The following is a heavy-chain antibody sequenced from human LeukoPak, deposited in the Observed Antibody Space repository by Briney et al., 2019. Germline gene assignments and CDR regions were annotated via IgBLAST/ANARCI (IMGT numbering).Heavy chain of an antibody. CDR2: ISSSSSYI. D-gene: IGHD6-19*01. V-gene: IGHV3-21*01. CDR1: GFTFSSYS. Sequence: GGSLRLSCAASGFTFSSYSMNWVRQAPGKGLEWVSSISSSSSYIYYADSVKGRFTISRDNAKNSLYLQMNSLRAEDTAVYYCAREEAVAGSDSYYYYMDVWGKGTTVTLSS. CDR3: AREEAVAGSDSYYYYMDV. J-gene: IGHJ6*03.